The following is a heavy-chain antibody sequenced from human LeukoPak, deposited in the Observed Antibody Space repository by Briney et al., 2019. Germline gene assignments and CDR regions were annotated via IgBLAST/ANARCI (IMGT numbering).Heavy chain of an antibody. J-gene: IGHJ4*02. CDR1: GGSISSYY. V-gene: IGHV4-59*01. CDR3: ANWINGGVHDY. CDR2: IHYSGST. Sequence: PSETLSLTCSVSGGSISSYYWSWIRQTPGKGPEWIAYIHYSGSTNYNPSLKSRVTISIDTSKNQFSLKLSSVTAADTAVYYCANWINGGVHDYWGQGTLVTVSS. D-gene: IGHD1/OR15-1a*01.